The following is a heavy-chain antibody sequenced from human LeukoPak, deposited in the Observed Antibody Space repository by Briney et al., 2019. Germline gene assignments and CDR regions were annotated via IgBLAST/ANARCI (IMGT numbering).Heavy chain of an antibody. CDR2: ISYDGSNK. Sequence: PGRSLRLSCAASGFTFSSYAMHWVRQAPGKGLEWVAVISYDGSNKYYADSVKGRFTISRDNSKNTLYLQMNSLRAEDTAVYYCARTLGYDILTGPLFAYGMDVWGQGTTVTVSS. D-gene: IGHD3-9*01. J-gene: IGHJ6*02. V-gene: IGHV3-30-3*01. CDR3: ARTLGYDILTGPLFAYGMDV. CDR1: GFTFSSYA.